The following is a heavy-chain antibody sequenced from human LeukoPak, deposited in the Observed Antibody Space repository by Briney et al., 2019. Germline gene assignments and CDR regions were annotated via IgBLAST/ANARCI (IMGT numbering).Heavy chain of an antibody. CDR2: INPNSGGT. CDR3: AREKDIVVVVAATPPVY. D-gene: IGHD2-15*01. CDR1: GYTFTGYY. Sequence: GASVKVSCKASGYTFTGYYMHWVRQAPGQGLEWMGWINPNSGGTNYAQKFQGRVTMTRDTSISTAYMELSSLRSEDTAVYYCAREKDIVVVVAATPPVYWGQGTLVTVSS. V-gene: IGHV1-2*02. J-gene: IGHJ4*02.